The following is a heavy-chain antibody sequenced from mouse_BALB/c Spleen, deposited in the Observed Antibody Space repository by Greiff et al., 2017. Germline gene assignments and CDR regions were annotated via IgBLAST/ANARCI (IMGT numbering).Heavy chain of an antibody. CDR1: GFTFTDYY. V-gene: IGHV7-3*02. Sequence: EVMLVESGGGLVQPGGSLRLSCATSGFTFTDYYMSWVRQPPGKALEWLGVIRNKANGYTTEYSASVKGRFTISRDNSQSILYLQMNTLRAEDSATYYCASYGYYAMDYWGQGTSVTVSS. CDR3: ASYGYYAMDY. CDR2: IRNKANGYTT. J-gene: IGHJ4*01. D-gene: IGHD1-2*01.